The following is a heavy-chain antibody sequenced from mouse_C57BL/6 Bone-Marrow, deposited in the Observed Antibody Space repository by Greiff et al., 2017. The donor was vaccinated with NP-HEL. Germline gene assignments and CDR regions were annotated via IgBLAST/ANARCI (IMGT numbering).Heavy chain of an antibody. J-gene: IGHJ4*01. CDR2: ISDGGSYT. V-gene: IGHV5-4*03. Sequence: EVKLMESGGGLVKPGGSLKLSCAASGFTFSSYAMSWVRQTPEKRLEWVATISDGGSYTYYPDNVKGRFTISRDNAKNNLYLQMSQLKSEDTAMYYCARGRGGERGAMDYWGQGTSVTVSS. CDR1: GFTFSSYA. CDR3: ARGRGGERGAMDY.